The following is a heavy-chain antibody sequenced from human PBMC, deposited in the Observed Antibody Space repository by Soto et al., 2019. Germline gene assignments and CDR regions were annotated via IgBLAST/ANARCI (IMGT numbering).Heavy chain of an antibody. J-gene: IGHJ5*02. Sequence: PGESLKISCKGSGYSFTSYWISWVRQMPGKGLEWMGRIDPSDSYTNYSPSFQGHVTISADKSISTAYLQWSSLKASDTAMYYCARHGYCSGGSCHPSNWFDPWGQGTLVTVSS. CDR2: IDPSDSYT. CDR1: GYSFTSYW. V-gene: IGHV5-10-1*01. D-gene: IGHD2-15*01. CDR3: ARHGYCSGGSCHPSNWFDP.